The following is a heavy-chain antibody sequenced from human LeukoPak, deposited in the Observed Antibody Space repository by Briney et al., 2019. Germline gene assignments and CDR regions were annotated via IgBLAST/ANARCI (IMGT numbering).Heavy chain of an antibody. CDR3: ATYSSLNRREFQY. V-gene: IGHV3-7*01. D-gene: IGHD3-22*01. CDR1: GFTISGYW. CDR2: IKTDGSEK. Sequence: PGGSLRLSCAASGFTISGYWMSWVRQAPGKGLQWVANIKTDGSEKYYVDSVKGRFTISRDNAKNSLYLQMNSLRAEDTAVYYCATYSSLNRREFQYWGQGTLLTVSS. J-gene: IGHJ1*01.